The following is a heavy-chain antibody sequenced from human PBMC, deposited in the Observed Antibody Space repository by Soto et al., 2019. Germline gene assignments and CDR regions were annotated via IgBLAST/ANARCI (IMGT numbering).Heavy chain of an antibody. CDR1: GYTFTIYD. Sequence: ASVNVSCKASGYTFTIYDINWVRQATGQGLEWMGWMNPNSGNTGYAQKLQGRVTMTTDTSTSTAYMELRSLRSDDTAVYYCARDKVATVTWFDPWGQGTLVTVSS. J-gene: IGHJ5*02. CDR3: ARDKVATVTWFDP. CDR2: MNPNSGNT. V-gene: IGHV1-8*01. D-gene: IGHD1-1*01.